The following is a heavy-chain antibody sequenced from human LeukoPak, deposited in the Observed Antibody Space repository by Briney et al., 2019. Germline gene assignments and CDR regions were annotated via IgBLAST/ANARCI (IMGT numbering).Heavy chain of an antibody. CDR1: GFTFSTYT. J-gene: IGHJ4*02. D-gene: IGHD5-18*01. V-gene: IGHV3-21*01. Sequence: GGSLRLSCAASGFTFSTYTMNWVRQAPGKGLEWVSSISSRSSYIFYAESLKGRFTISRDNAKNSLYLQMNSPGGEDTAVYYCAREGYSYGQDYWGQGTLVTVSS. CDR2: ISSRSSYI. CDR3: AREGYSYGQDY.